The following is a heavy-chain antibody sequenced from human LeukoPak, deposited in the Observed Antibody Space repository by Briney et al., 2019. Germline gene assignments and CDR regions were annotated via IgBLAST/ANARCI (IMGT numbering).Heavy chain of an antibody. Sequence: SVKVSCKASGGTFSSYAISWVRQAPGQGLEWMGRIIPILGIANYTQKFQGRVTITADKSTSTAYMELSSLRSEDTAVYYCARDKGHAAAASLYYFDYWGQGTLVTVSS. D-gene: IGHD6-13*01. CDR3: ARDKGHAAAASLYYFDY. CDR2: IIPILGIA. CDR1: GGTFSSYA. J-gene: IGHJ4*02. V-gene: IGHV1-69*04.